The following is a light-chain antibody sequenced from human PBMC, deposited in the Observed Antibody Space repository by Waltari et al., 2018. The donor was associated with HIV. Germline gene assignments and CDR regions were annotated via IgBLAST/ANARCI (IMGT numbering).Light chain of an antibody. CDR3: SSYADSDTPVV. J-gene: IGLJ2*01. Sequence: QSALAQPPSASGSAGQSVTISCTGTSSDVGAYTYFSWYQQHPGKSPKLIIYDVTKRPSGVPDRFSGSKSGNTASLTVSGLQGEDEADYYCSSYADSDTPVVFGGGTKLTVL. CDR2: DVT. CDR1: SSDVGAYTY. V-gene: IGLV2-8*01.